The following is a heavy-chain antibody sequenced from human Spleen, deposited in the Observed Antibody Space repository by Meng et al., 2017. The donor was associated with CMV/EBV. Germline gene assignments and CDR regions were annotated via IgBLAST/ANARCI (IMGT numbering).Heavy chain of an antibody. Sequence: VQLQESGPGLVQPSETLSLTCTGSGGSISSYYWSWIRQPAGKGLEWIGRIYTSGSTNYNPSLKSRVTMSVDTSKNQFSLKLRSEDTAVYYCATDRRLSLSLGYWGQGTLVTVSS. CDR1: GGSISSYY. CDR3: ATDRRLSLSLGY. V-gene: IGHV4-4*07. D-gene: IGHD3-16*01. J-gene: IGHJ4*02. CDR2: IYTSGST.